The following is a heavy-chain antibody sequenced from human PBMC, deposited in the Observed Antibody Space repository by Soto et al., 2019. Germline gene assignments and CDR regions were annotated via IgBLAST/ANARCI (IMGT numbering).Heavy chain of an antibody. CDR3: ARDYGGYCSSTSCTPTYYYGMDV. Sequence: VASVKVSCKASGYTFTSYGISWVRQAPGQGLELMGWINPSGGSTSYAQKFQGRVTMTRDTSTSTVYMELSSLRSEDTAVYYCARDYGGYCSSTSCTPTYYYGMDVWGQGTTVTVSS. D-gene: IGHD2-2*01. CDR1: GYTFTSYG. CDR2: INPSGGST. V-gene: IGHV1-46*01. J-gene: IGHJ6*02.